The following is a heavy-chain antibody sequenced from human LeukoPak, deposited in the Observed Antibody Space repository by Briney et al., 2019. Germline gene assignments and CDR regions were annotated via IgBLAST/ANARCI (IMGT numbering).Heavy chain of an antibody. CDR2: THYSGAT. CDR1: GGSISSYY. Sequence: SETLSLTCTVSGGSISSYYWSWLRQPPGKGLEYIGYTHYSGATNYNPSLKSRVTISVDTSKNQFSLKLSSVTAADTAVYYCARGGQYYYDSSGSDDAFDIWGQGTMVTVSS. D-gene: IGHD3-22*01. V-gene: IGHV4-59*01. J-gene: IGHJ3*02. CDR3: ARGGQYYYDSSGSDDAFDI.